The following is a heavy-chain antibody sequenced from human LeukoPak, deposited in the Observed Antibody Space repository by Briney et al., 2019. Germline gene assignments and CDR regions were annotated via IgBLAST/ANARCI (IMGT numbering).Heavy chain of an antibody. D-gene: IGHD3-9*01. V-gene: IGHV4-34*01. Sequence: PSETLSLTCAVYGGSFSGYYWSWIRQPPGKGLEWIGEINHSGSTNYNPSLKSRVTISVDTSKNQFSLKLSSVTAADTAVYYCARDLYDILTGLPYGMDVWGQGTTVTVSS. CDR1: GGSFSGYY. J-gene: IGHJ6*02. CDR2: INHSGST. CDR3: ARDLYDILTGLPYGMDV.